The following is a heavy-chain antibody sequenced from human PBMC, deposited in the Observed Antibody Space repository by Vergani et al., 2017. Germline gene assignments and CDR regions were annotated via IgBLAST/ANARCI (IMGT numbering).Heavy chain of an antibody. Sequence: QMQLQESGPGLVKASETLALTCTVSGDSIISRSYYWGWIRQPPGKGLEWIGRINNRGNGDSSSSLKSRVTISADTSKDQFSLRLTSVTAADTAVYYCASGKYYSXRTSQFRGRYFCVWGRGTLVTRPS. J-gene: IGHJ2*01. V-gene: IGHV4-39*01. CDR3: ASGKYYSXRTSQFRGRYFCV. CDR2: INNRGNG. CDR1: GDSIISRSYY. D-gene: IGHD3-16*01.